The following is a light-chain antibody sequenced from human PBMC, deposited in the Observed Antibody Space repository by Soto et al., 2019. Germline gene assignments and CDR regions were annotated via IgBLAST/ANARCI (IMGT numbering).Light chain of an antibody. CDR1: QSIGTNN. J-gene: IGKJ2*01. Sequence: EIVVTQSPGTLSLSPGERATLSCRTSQSIGTNNLAWYQQKPGQAPRLLIYGASRWATGIPDRFSVSGSGSDFTLTISSLEHEDFALYYCQHYVYSLPYIFGQGTKLEIK. CDR2: GAS. CDR3: QHYVYSLPYI. V-gene: IGKV3-20*01.